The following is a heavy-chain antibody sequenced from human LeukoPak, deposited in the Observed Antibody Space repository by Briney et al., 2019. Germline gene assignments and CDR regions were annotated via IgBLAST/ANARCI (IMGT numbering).Heavy chain of an antibody. CDR1: GYTFSSYY. CDR2: INPSGAIT. Sequence: ASVKVSCTASGYTFSSYYMHWVRQAPGQGLEWMGIINPSGAITTYAQKFQGRVTLTRDTSTSTVYMELSSLRSEDTAVYYCATGNYVWGSYRSHIQDYWGQGTLVTVSS. J-gene: IGHJ4*02. V-gene: IGHV1-46*01. CDR3: ATGNYVWGSYRSHIQDY. D-gene: IGHD3-16*02.